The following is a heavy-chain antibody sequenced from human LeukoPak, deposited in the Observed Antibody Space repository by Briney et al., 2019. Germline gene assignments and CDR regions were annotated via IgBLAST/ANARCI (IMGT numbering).Heavy chain of an antibody. Sequence: GASVKVSCKASGYTFTGYYMHWVRQAPGQGLEWMGWINSNSGGTNYAQKFQGRVTMTRDTSISTAYMELSRLRSDDTAVYYCAISNLSPILRYPDYWGQGTLVTVSS. V-gene: IGHV1-2*02. CDR2: INSNSGGT. CDR1: GYTFTGYY. CDR3: AISNLSPILRYPDY. D-gene: IGHD3-9*01. J-gene: IGHJ4*02.